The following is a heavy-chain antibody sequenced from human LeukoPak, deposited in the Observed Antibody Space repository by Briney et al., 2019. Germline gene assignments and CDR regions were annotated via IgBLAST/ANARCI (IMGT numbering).Heavy chain of an antibody. Sequence: PSETLSLTCTVSGVSVTSYYWSWIRQPPGKGLEWIGYIYTSGSTNYNPSLKSRVTISVDTSKNQFSLKLSSVTAADTAVYYCARERRDGYNDVFDYWGQGTLVTVSS. CDR2: IYTSGST. CDR1: GVSVTSYY. D-gene: IGHD5-24*01. V-gene: IGHV4-4*09. J-gene: IGHJ4*02. CDR3: ARERRDGYNDVFDY.